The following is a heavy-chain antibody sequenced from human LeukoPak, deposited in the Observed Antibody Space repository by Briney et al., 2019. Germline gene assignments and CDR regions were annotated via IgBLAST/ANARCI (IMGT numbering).Heavy chain of an antibody. V-gene: IGHV3-11*01. J-gene: IGHJ4*02. CDR1: GFTFSDHY. D-gene: IGHD2-21*02. CDR3: ASTPILRSQPP. CDR2: ISSSGSTI. Sequence: GGSLRLSCAASGFTFSDHYMSWIRQAPGKGLEWVSYISSSGSTIYYADSVKGRFTISRDNSKNTLYLQMNSLRAEDTAVYYCASTPILRSQPPWGQGTLVTVSS.